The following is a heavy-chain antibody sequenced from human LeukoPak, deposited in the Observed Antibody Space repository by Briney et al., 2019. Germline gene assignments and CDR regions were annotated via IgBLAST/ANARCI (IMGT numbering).Heavy chain of an antibody. CDR2: ISGSGGST. CDR3: AKAGPLFFDF. J-gene: IGHJ4*02. Sequence: PGGSLRLSCAASGFTVSSNYMSWVRQAPGKGLEWVSAISGSGGSTYYADSVKGRFTISRDNSKDTLYLQMNSLRAEDTALYYCAKAGPLFFDFWGQGTLVTVSS. CDR1: GFTVSSNY. V-gene: IGHV3-23*01.